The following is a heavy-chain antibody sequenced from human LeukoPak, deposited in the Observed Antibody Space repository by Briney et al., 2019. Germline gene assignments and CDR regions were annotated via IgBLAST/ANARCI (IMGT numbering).Heavy chain of an antibody. Sequence: GGSPRLSCAASGFIFSDYYMSWVRQAPGKGLEWVSVIYSGGSTYYADSVKGRFTISRDNSKNTLYLQMNSLRAEDTAVYYCASGSGSYRTPYYYMDVWGTGTTVTVSS. D-gene: IGHD3-10*01. CDR1: GFIFSDYY. J-gene: IGHJ6*03. CDR2: IYSGGST. CDR3: ASGSGSYRTPYYYMDV. V-gene: IGHV3-53*01.